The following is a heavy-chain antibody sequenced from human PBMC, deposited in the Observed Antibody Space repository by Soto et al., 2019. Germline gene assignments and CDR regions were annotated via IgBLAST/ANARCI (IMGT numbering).Heavy chain of an antibody. CDR2: IYNSGST. J-gene: IGHJ4*02. CDR3: ARTLRGGYHTTFDY. Sequence: SETLSLTCTVSRGSISSYFWSWIRQPPGKGLEWIGYIYNSGSTNYSPSLRSRVTISVDTSKNQFSLKLSSVTAADTAVYYCARTLRGGYHTTFDYWGQGALVTVSS. V-gene: IGHV4-4*08. D-gene: IGHD2-15*01. CDR1: RGSISSYF.